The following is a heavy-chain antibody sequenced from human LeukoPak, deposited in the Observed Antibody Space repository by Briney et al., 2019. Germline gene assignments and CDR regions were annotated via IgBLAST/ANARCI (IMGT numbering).Heavy chain of an antibody. V-gene: IGHV3-48*03. D-gene: IGHD2-8*02. CDR1: GFTFSRYE. Sequence: GGSLRLSCAASGFTFSRYEMNWVRQAPGKGLEWVSYISNSGSTIYYAHSVKGRFTISRDNDKNSLYLQMNSVRAEDTAVYYCARDYVLIDPWGQGTLVTVSS. CDR2: ISNSGSTI. CDR3: ARDYVLIDP. J-gene: IGHJ5*02.